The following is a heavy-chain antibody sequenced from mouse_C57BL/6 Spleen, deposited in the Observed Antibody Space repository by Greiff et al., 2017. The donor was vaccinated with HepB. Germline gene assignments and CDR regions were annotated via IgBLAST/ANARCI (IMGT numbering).Heavy chain of an antibody. CDR3: ARGRYLRDYFDY. J-gene: IGHJ2*01. V-gene: IGHV1-54*01. Sequence: VQLQQSGAELVRPGTSVKVSCKASGYAFTNYLIEWVKQRPGQGLEWIGVINPGSGGTNYNEKFKGKATLTADKSSSTAYMQLSSLTSEDSAVYFCARGRYLRDYFDYWGQGTTLTVSS. CDR1: GYAFTNYL. CDR2: INPGSGGT. D-gene: IGHD1-1*01.